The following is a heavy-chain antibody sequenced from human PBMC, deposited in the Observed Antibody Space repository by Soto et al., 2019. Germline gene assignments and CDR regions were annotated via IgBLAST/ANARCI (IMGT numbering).Heavy chain of an antibody. Sequence: GGSLRLSCAASGFTFTNVAMTWVRQAQGKGLEWVSTITDSGGSTDYADSVKGRFTISRDNSKSTLYLQMNNLRADDTAVYYCAKLYWNPRYFDYWGQGARVTVSS. CDR2: ITDSGGST. CDR3: AKLYWNPRYFDY. CDR1: GFTFTNVA. J-gene: IGHJ4*02. V-gene: IGHV3-23*01. D-gene: IGHD1-1*01.